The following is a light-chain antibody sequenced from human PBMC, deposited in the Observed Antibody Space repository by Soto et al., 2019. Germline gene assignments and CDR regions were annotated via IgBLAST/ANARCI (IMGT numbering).Light chain of an antibody. Sequence: EIVMTQSPATLSVSPGERATLSCRASQSVSGNLDWYQQKPGQAPRLLIYGASTRATGIPARFSGSGSGTEFTLTISSLQSEDVAVYYCQQYNNWPLTFGGGTKVEIK. CDR3: QQYNNWPLT. CDR2: GAS. V-gene: IGKV3-15*01. CDR1: QSVSGN. J-gene: IGKJ4*01.